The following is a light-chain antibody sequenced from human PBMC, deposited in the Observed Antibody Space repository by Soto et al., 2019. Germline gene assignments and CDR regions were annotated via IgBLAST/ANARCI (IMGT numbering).Light chain of an antibody. CDR3: QRYNSYSDT. J-gene: IGKJ2*01. V-gene: IGKV1-5*01. CDR1: QSISSW. CDR2: DAS. Sequence: DIQMTQSPSTLSASVGDRVTITCRASQSISSWLAWYQQKPGKAPKLLIYDASRLESGVPSRFSGSGSGAEFPLASSRLQPDDFATYYCQRYNSYSDTFGQGTKLEIK.